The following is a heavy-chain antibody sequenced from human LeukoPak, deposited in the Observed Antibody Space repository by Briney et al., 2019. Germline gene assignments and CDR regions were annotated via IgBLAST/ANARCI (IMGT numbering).Heavy chain of an antibody. Sequence: SETLSLTCTVSGGSISSYYWSWIRQPPGKGLEWIGYIYYSGSTNYNPSLKSRVTISVDTSKNQFSLKLSSVTAADTAVYYCARKNYGDTTFDYWGQGTLVTVSS. J-gene: IGHJ4*02. CDR1: GGSISSYY. V-gene: IGHV4-59*01. CDR3: ARKNYGDTTFDY. CDR2: IYYSGST. D-gene: IGHD4-17*01.